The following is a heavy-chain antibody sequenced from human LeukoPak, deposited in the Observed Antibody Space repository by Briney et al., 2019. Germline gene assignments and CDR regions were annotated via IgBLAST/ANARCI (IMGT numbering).Heavy chain of an antibody. CDR3: ARSMGITMIVVVITTWAFDI. V-gene: IGHV4-39*07. CDR1: GGSISSSSYY. Sequence: SETLSLTCTVSGGSISSSSYYWGWIRQPPGKGLEWIGSIYYSGSTYYNPSLKSRVTISVDTSKNQFSLELSSVTAADTAVYYCARSMGITMIVVVITTWAFDIWGQGTMVTVSS. CDR2: IYYSGST. J-gene: IGHJ3*02. D-gene: IGHD3-22*01.